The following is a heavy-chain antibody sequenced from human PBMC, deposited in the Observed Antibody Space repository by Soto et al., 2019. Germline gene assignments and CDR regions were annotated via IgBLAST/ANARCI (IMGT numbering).Heavy chain of an antibody. D-gene: IGHD2-2*01. CDR2: IYHSGST. J-gene: IGHJ5*02. V-gene: IGHV4-30-2*01. Sequence: SETLSLTCTVSGDSISGYSWSWIRQPPGKGLEWIGYIYHSGSTYYNPSLKSRVTISVDRSKNQFSLKLSSVTAADTAVYYCARVPDRWGQGTLVTVSS. CDR1: GDSISGYS. CDR3: ARVPDR.